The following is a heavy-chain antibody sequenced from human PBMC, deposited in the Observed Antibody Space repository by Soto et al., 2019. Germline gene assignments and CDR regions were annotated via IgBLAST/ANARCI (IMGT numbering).Heavy chain of an antibody. CDR3: AHTYETSWRNFGY. Sequence: HTGTAMEWLALIYWDNDKRYSQSIRSRITLTKDTSKNQVVLTVANVDPVDTAPYYCAHTYETSWRNFGYWAQGILVTVSS. V-gene: IGHV2-5*02. CDR2: IYWDNDK. D-gene: IGHD2-21*01. J-gene: IGHJ4*02.